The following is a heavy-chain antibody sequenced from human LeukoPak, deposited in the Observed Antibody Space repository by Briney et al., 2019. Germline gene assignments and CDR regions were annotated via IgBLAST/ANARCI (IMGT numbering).Heavy chain of an antibody. J-gene: IGHJ4*02. D-gene: IGHD3-22*01. CDR1: GASIISSSHY. CDR3: ARHRRYYDTSGFWD. V-gene: IGHV4-39*01. CDR2: IYYSGST. Sequence: SETLSLTCTVSGASIISSSHYWGWIRQPPGKRLEWIGSIYYSGSTYSNPSLQSRLTISVDTSKYQFSLKMNSVTAADTAIYYCARHRRYYDTSGFWDWGQGTLVTVSS.